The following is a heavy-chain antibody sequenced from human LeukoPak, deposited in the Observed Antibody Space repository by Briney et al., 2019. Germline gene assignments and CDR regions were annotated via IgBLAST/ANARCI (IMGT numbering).Heavy chain of an antibody. Sequence: PWGSLSLPCAASGFTFKNAWFSWGRQAPGGGGRGGCRVKSKTDGGTTDYAAPVKGRFTISRDDSKNTLYLQMNGLKTDDTAVYYCTTAGPSGSYYEIVNYWGQGTLVTVSS. CDR2: VKSKTDGGTT. CDR1: GFTFKNAW. J-gene: IGHJ4*02. V-gene: IGHV3-15*01. D-gene: IGHD1-26*01. CDR3: TTAGPSGSYYEIVNY.